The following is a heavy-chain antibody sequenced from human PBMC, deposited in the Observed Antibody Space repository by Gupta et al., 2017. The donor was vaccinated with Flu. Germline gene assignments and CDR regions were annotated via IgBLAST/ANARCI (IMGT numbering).Heavy chain of an antibody. CDR2: ISSSGSTI. V-gene: IGHV3-48*03. D-gene: IGHD1-1*01. Sequence: EVQLVESGGGLVQPGGSLRLSCAASGFTFSSYELNWVRQAPGKGLEWVSYISSSGSTIYYADSVKGRFTISRDNAKNSLYLQMNSLRAEDTAVYYCARTDGTGGHIDYWGQETLVTVSS. CDR1: GFTFSSYE. J-gene: IGHJ4*02. CDR3: ARTDGTGGHIDY.